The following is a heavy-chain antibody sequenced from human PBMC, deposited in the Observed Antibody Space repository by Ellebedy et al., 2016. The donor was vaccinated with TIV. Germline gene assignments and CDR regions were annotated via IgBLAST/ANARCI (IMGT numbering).Heavy chain of an antibody. CDR1: GFTFSDYY. CDR2: ISSSSSYT. Sequence: PGGSLRLSCAASGFTFSDYYMSWIRQAPGKGLEWVSYISSSSSYTNYADSVKGRFTISRDNAKNSLYLQMNSLRAEDTAVYYCARASVPFSSSWSSWAIDAFDIWGQGTMVTVSS. J-gene: IGHJ3*02. CDR3: ARASVPFSSSWSSWAIDAFDI. V-gene: IGHV3-11*06. D-gene: IGHD6-13*01.